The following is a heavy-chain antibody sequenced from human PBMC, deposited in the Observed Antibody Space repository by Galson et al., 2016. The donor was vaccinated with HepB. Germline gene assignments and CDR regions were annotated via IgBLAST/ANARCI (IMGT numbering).Heavy chain of an antibody. D-gene: IGHD3-10*01. CDR2: LSYSGSA. CDR1: GGSVTASPYY. V-gene: IGHV4-39*01. CDR3: ARLFASGRKYDAFDI. J-gene: IGHJ3*02. Sequence: ATLSLTCTVSGGSVTASPYYHAWIRQPPGKGLEWIGTLSYSGSAYYNPSLKSHFTISMGASRNQFSLQLTSVTAADTAVYYCARLFASGRKYDAFDIWGQGTVVTVSS.